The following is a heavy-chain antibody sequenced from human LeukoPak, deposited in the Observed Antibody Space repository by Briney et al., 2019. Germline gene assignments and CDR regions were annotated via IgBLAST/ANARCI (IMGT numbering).Heavy chain of an antibody. CDR2: VSAYNGVT. J-gene: IGHJ4*02. V-gene: IGHV1-18*01. D-gene: IGHD3-22*01. CDR1: GYTFTRYA. Sequence: ASVKVSCKASGYTFTRYAISWVRQAPGQGLEWMGWVSAYNGVTNYAQNFQDRVTMTTDTPTTTAYMELRSLRSDDTAVYFCARVDLYYDSSGYSRAANDYWGQGTLVVVSS. CDR3: ARVDLYYDSSGYSRAANDY.